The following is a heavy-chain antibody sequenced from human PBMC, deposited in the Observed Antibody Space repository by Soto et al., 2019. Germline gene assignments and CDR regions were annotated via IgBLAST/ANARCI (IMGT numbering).Heavy chain of an antibody. V-gene: IGHV1-2*02. J-gene: IGHJ4*02. CDR2: INPNSGGT. CDR1: GYTFTGYY. CDR3: ARSITARHNYFVY. Sequence: ASVKVSCKASGYTFTGYYMHWVRQAPGQGLEWMGWINPNSGGTNYAQKFQGRVTMTRDTSISTAYMELSRLRSDDTAVYYCARSITARHNYFVYWRQGALVSV. D-gene: IGHD6-6*01.